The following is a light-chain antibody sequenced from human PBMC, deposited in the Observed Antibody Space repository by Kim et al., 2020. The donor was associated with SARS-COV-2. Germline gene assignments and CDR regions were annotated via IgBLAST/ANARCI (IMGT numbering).Light chain of an antibody. CDR1: TGDVTRGNW. V-gene: IGLV7-46*01. CDR2: DTS. J-gene: IGLJ2*01. CDR3: LLFNSGAVV. Sequence: TVTVTCGSNTGDVTRGNWPHGFKQKPGQAPRSLFYDTSNSLSWTPARFSGSLLGGKAALTLSGAQPEDEADYYCLLFNSGAVVFGGGTQLTVL.